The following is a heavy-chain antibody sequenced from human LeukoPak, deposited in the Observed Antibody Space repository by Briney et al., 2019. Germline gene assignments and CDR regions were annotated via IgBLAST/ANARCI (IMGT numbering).Heavy chain of an antibody. CDR3: ARGTSGSYYYYYYMDV. Sequence: SVKVSCKASGYTFTSYDISWVRQAPGQGLEWMGGIIPIFGTANYAQKFQGRVTITADKSTSTAYMELSSLRSEDTAVYYCARGTSGSYYYYYYMDVRGKGTTVTVSS. V-gene: IGHV1-69*06. CDR2: IIPIFGTA. J-gene: IGHJ6*03. CDR1: GYTFTSYD. D-gene: IGHD1-26*01.